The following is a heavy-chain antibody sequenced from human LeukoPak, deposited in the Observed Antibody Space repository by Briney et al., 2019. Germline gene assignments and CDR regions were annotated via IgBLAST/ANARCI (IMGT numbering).Heavy chain of an antibody. CDR1: GYTFTGYY. J-gene: IGHJ5*02. CDR3: ARGDQAHCSSTSCYLGFDP. Sequence: ASVKLSCKASGYTFTGYYMHWVRQAPGQGLEWMGWINPNSGGTNYAQKFQGRVTMTRDTSISTAYMELSRLRSDDTAVYYCARGDQAHCSSTSCYLGFDPWGQGTLVTVSS. V-gene: IGHV1-2*02. D-gene: IGHD2-2*01. CDR2: INPNSGGT.